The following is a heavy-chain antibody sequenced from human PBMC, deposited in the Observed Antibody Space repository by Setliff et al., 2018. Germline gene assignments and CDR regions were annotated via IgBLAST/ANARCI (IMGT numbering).Heavy chain of an antibody. CDR3: ARGGCSATSCLDY. D-gene: IGHD2-2*01. Sequence: GGSLRLSCAASEFTFGNYYMHWVRQAPGKGLMWVSYIKSDGSNTHYADSVEGRFTISRDNAKNTLYLQMNSPRAEDTAVYYCARGGCSATSCLDYWGQGILVTVSS. CDR2: IKSDGSNT. V-gene: IGHV3-74*01. J-gene: IGHJ4*02. CDR1: EFTFGNYY.